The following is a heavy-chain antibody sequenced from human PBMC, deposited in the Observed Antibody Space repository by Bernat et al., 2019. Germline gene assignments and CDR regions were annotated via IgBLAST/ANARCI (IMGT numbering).Heavy chain of an antibody. D-gene: IGHD2/OR15-2a*01. V-gene: IGHV4-59*01. Sequence: VQLLESGGGLVQPGGSLRLSCAASGFTFSSYAMSWVRQPPGKGLEWVAYISNSGSTNYNPSLKSRVTISVDTSKNQFSLRLSSVTAADTAVYYCARGGTLGDFCDFWGQGTLVTVSS. CDR3: ARGGTLGDFCDF. CDR2: ISNSGST. CDR1: GFTFSSYA. J-gene: IGHJ4*02.